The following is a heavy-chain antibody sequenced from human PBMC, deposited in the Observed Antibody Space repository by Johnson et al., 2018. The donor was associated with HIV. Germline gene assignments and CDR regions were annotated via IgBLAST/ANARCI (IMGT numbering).Heavy chain of an antibody. CDR2: IWYDGSNK. J-gene: IGHJ3*02. Sequence: QVQLVESGGGLVQPGGSLRLSCAASGFTFSSYGMHWVRQAPGKGLEWVAVIWYDGSNKYYADSVKGRFTISRDNSKNTLYLQMNSLRAEDTAVYYCAKDSPGEGDAFDIWGQGTMVIVSS. D-gene: IGHD3-10*01. CDR1: GFTFSSYG. CDR3: AKDSPGEGDAFDI. V-gene: IGHV3-33*06.